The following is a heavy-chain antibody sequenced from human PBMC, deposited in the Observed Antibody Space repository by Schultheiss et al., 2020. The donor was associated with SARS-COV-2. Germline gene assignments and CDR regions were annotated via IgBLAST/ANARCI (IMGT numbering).Heavy chain of an antibody. D-gene: IGHD3-3*01. Sequence: SLKISCAASGFTFDDYAMHWVRQAPGKGLEWVSGISWNSGSIGYADSVKGRFTISRDNAKNSLYLQMNSLRAEDTAMYYCARAYDILFDYWGQGTLVTVSS. V-gene: IGHV3-9*01. CDR2: ISWNSGSI. CDR3: ARAYDILFDY. J-gene: IGHJ4*02. CDR1: GFTFDDYA.